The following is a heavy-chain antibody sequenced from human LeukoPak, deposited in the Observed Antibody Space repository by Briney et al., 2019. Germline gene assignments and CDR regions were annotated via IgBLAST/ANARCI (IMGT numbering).Heavy chain of an antibody. CDR1: GGSISSGGYY. V-gene: IGHV4-30-2*01. D-gene: IGHD2/OR15-2a*01. J-gene: IGHJ4*02. CDR2: IYHSGST. Sequence: PSETLSLTCTVSGGSISSGGYYWSWIRQPPGKGLEWIGYIYHSGSTYYNPSLKSRVTISVDRSKNQFSLKLSSVTAADTAVYYCARDGRKGLLENWGQGTLVTVSS. CDR3: ARDGRKGLLEN.